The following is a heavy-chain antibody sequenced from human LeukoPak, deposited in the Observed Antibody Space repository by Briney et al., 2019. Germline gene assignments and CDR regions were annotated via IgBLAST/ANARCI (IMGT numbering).Heavy chain of an antibody. CDR1: GFTVSSNY. J-gene: IGHJ6*03. V-gene: IGHV3-53*01. D-gene: IGHD3-10*01. CDR2: IYSGGST. CDR3: ARDLGGSGDSGAPWYYYSMDV. Sequence: GGSLRLSCAASGFTVSSNYMSWARQAPGKGLEWVSVIYSGGSTYYADSVKGRFTISRDNSKNTLYLQMNSLRAEDTAVYYCARDLGGSGDSGAPWYYYSMDVWGKGTTVTVSS.